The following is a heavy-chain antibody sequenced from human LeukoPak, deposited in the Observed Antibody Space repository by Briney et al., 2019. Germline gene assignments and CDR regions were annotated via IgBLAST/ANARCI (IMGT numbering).Heavy chain of an antibody. V-gene: IGHV1-2*02. CDR2: INPNSGDT. CDR3: AKDLGYRGDY. D-gene: IGHD6-25*01. CDR1: GYIFTGYY. Sequence: ASVKVSCKASGYIFTGYYMHWVRQAPGQGLEWMGWINPNSGDTNYAQKFQGRVTMTRDTSISTAYMELSRLRSDDTAVYYCAKDLGYRGDYWGQGTLVTVSS. J-gene: IGHJ4*02.